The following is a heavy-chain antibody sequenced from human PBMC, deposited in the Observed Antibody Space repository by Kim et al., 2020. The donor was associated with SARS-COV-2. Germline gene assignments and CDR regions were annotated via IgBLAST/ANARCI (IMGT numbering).Heavy chain of an antibody. CDR3: ARQGASWSGPNYCMDV. CDR1: GYSFTSYW. Sequence: GESLKISCKGSGYSFTSYWIGWVRQMPGKGLEWMGIIYPGDSDTRYSPSFQGQVTISADKSISTAYLQWSSLKASDTAMYYCARQGASWSGPNYCMDVWGQGTTVTVSS. D-gene: IGHD3-3*01. V-gene: IGHV5-51*01. CDR2: IYPGDSDT. J-gene: IGHJ6*02.